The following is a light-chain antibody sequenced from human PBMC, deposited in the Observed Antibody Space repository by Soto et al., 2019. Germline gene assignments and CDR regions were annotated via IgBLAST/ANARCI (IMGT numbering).Light chain of an antibody. CDR2: GAS. CDR1: QSVSSSY. Sequence: EIVLTQSPGTLSLSPGERATLSCRASQSVSSSYLAWYQQKPGQAPRLLIYGASSRATGIPGRFSGSGSGTDFTLTISRLEAEGFAVYYCQQYGSSLLFTFGPGTKVDIK. V-gene: IGKV3-20*01. CDR3: QQYGSSLLFT. J-gene: IGKJ3*01.